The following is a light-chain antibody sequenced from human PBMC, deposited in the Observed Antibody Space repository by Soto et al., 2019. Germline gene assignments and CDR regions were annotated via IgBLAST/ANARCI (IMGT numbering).Light chain of an antibody. J-gene: IGLJ3*02. Sequence: QALLTQPPSVSGAPGQRVTLSCTGSSSNIGAEYDVHWYQQLPGTAPKLLIYGNNNLASGVPDRFSASKSGTSASLAITGLQAEDEAEYYGQSYDSTLSGSWVFGGGTKVTVL. CDR1: SSNIGAEYD. V-gene: IGLV1-40*01. CDR3: QSYDSTLSGSWV. CDR2: GNN.